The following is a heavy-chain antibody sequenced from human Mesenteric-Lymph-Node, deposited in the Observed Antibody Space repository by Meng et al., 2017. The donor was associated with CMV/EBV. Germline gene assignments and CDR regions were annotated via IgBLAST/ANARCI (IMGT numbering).Heavy chain of an antibody. CDR2: IYYSGST. CDR1: GGSISSYY. Sequence: GSLRLSCTVSGGSISSYYWSWIRQPPGKGLEWIGYIYYSGSTNYNPSLKSRVTISVDTSKNQFSLKLSSVTAADTAVYYCARERNYPMDVWGQGTTVTVSS. D-gene: IGHD1-7*01. CDR3: ARERNYPMDV. J-gene: IGHJ6*02. V-gene: IGHV4-59*12.